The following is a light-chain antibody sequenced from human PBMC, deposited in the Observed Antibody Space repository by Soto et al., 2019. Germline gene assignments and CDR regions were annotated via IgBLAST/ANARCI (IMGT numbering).Light chain of an antibody. V-gene: IGLV4-69*01. CDR2: FNSDGSH. CDR3: QTWGTGIRV. J-gene: IGLJ3*02. Sequence: QPVLTQSPSASASLGASVKLTCTLSSGHSSYAIAWHQQQPEKGPRYLMKFNSDGSHSKGDGIPDRFSGSSSGAERYLTISRLQSEDEADYYCQTWGTGIRVFGGGTKLTVL. CDR1: SGHSSYA.